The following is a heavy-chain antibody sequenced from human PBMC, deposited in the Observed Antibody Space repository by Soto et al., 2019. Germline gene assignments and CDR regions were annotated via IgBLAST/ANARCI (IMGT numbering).Heavy chain of an antibody. CDR3: TRGPRPISTGTGAY. CDR2: IYNDGTYS. J-gene: IGHJ4*02. D-gene: IGHD3-10*01. CDR1: GFIFKMYW. Sequence: GGALRLSCASSGFIFKMYWMHWVRQSPGKVLVWISRIYNDGTYSDYADSVRGRFTISRDNVNDTLYLQMNNLRAEDSGLYYCTRGPRPISTGTGAYWGQGTQVTVSS. V-gene: IGHV3-74*01.